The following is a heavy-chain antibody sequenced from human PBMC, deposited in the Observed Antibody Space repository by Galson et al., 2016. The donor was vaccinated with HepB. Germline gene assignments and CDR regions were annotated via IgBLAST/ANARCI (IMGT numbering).Heavy chain of an antibody. Sequence: LRLSCAASGFTLSKYHMHWVRQAPGKGLEWVALSFHDEDYTYYPDSVKGRFTISRDNTKGTVYLHMNSLRDEETAVYYCTREANDAFDIWGQGTMVTVSS. CDR2: SFHDEDYT. CDR3: TREANDAFDI. V-gene: IGHV3-30-3*01. CDR1: GFTLSKYH. J-gene: IGHJ3*02.